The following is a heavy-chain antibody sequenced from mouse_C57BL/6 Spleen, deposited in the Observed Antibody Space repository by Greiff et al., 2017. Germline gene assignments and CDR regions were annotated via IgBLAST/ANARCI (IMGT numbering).Heavy chain of an antibody. CDR2: IRNKANNHAT. CDR1: GFTFSDAW. D-gene: IGHD2-13*01. CDR3: AVGTTFDY. Sequence: EVKLVEPGGGLVQPGGSMKLSCAASGFTFSDAWMAWVRQSPEQGLEWVGEIRNKANNHATYYAESVKGRFTVSIDDSKSSVYLKMNSLRAEDTDIYYCAVGTTFDYWGQGTTLTVSS. J-gene: IGHJ2*01. V-gene: IGHV6-6*01.